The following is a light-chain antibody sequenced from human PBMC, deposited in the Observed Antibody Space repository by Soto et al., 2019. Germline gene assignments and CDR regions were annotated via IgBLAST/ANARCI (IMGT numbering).Light chain of an antibody. V-gene: IGKV1-39*01. J-gene: IGKJ1*01. CDR3: QQSYLTWT. CDR2: SAS. CDR1: QTIGTF. Sequence: DIQVTQFPSSLSASVGDSVTITCRTSQTIGTFLNWYQQKPGKVPKLLISSASSLHTGVPSRFSASGSGTDFTLTISSLQPEDFATYYCQQSYLTWTFGQGTKVDIK.